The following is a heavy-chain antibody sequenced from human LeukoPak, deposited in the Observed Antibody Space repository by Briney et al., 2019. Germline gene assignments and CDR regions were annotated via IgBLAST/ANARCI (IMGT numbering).Heavy chain of an antibody. J-gene: IGHJ4*02. CDR1: GITLSNYG. D-gene: IGHD3-22*01. V-gene: IGHV3-23*01. Sequence: GGSLRLSCAVSGITLSNYGMSWVRRTPGKGLEWVAGISGSGGTASYADSVKGRFTISRDNPKNTLYLQMNSLRAEDTAVYFCAKRGVVIRVILVGFHKESYYFDSWGQGALVNVSS. CDR3: AKRGVVIRVILVGFHKESYYFDS. CDR2: ISGSGGTA.